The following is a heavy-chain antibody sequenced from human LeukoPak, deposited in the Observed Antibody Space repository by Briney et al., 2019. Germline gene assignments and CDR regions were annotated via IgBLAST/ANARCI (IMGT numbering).Heavy chain of an antibody. V-gene: IGHV3-30*04. Sequence: GGSLRLSCAASGFTFSSYAMHWVRQAPGKGLEWVAVISYDGSNKYYVDSVKGRFTISRDNSKNTLYLQMNSLRAEDTAVYYCARDLDYGGRGLDSWGQGTLVIVSS. D-gene: IGHD4-23*01. CDR1: GFTFSSYA. CDR2: ISYDGSNK. J-gene: IGHJ4*02. CDR3: ARDLDYGGRGLDS.